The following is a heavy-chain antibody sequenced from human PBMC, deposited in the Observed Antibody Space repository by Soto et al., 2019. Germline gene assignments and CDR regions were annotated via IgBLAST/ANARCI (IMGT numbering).Heavy chain of an antibody. CDR2: INHSGST. J-gene: IGHJ4*02. V-gene: IGHV4-34*01. CDR3: ARTNPPRMIAAAGTIDY. Sequence: SETLSLTCAVYGGSFSGYYWSWIRQPPGKGLEWIGEINHSGSTNYNPSLKSRVTISVDTSKNQFSLKLSSVTAADTAVYYCARTNPPRMIAAAGTIDYWGQGTLVTVS. D-gene: IGHD6-13*01. CDR1: GGSFSGYY.